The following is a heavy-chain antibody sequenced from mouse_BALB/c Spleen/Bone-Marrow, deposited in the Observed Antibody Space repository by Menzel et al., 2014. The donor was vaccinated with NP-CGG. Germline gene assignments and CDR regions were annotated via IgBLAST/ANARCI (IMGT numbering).Heavy chain of an antibody. V-gene: IGHV1S34*01. Sequence: LVKTGASVKISCKASGYSFTGYYIHWVKRSHGKSLEWIGYISCYNGATSYNQKFKGKATFTVDTSSSTAYVQFNSLTSEDSAVYXCXSXXYYDSWFAYWXQXXXVTXSX. J-gene: IGHJ3*01. D-gene: IGHD2-4*01. CDR1: GYSFTGYY. CDR3: XSXXYYDSWFAY. CDR2: ISCYNGAT.